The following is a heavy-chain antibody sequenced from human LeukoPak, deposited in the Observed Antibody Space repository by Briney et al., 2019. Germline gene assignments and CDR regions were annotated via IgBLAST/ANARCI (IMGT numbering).Heavy chain of an antibody. CDR2: MNPNSGNT. D-gene: IGHD1-26*01. CDR1: GYTFTSYD. V-gene: IGHV1-8*01. Sequence: ASVKVSCKASGYTFTSYDINWVRQATGQGLEWMGWMNPNSGNTDYAQKFQGRVTMTRNTSISTAYMELSSLRSGDTAVYYCARGLVGATLYYYYGMDVWGQGTTVTVCS. J-gene: IGHJ6*02. CDR3: ARGLVGATLYYYYGMDV.